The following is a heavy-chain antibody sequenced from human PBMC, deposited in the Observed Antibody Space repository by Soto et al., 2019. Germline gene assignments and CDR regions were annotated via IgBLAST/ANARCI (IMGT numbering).Heavy chain of an antibody. CDR1: GTSIPSSVSY. CDR3: ARDRHNNFFDP. D-gene: IGHD6-6*01. V-gene: IGHV4-31*03. CDR2: IYYSGST. Sequence: SDTLSLTCTVPGTSIPSSVSYWTWICQSPGKGLEWIGYIYYSGSTYYNPSLESRVAISLDTSRSQFSLTLHSVTAADTAIYYCARDRHNNFFDPWGQGTLVTVS. J-gene: IGHJ5*02.